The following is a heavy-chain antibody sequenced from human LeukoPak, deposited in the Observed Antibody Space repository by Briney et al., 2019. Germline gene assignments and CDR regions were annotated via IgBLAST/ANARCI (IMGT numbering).Heavy chain of an antibody. D-gene: IGHD6-13*01. V-gene: IGHV3-11*06. Sequence: GGSLRLSCAASGFTFSDYYMSWTRQAPGKGLEWVSYISSSSSYTNYADSVKGRFTISRDNAKNSLYLQMNSLRAEDTAVYYCARDRAAVTDYWGQGTLVTVSS. CDR2: ISSSSSYT. J-gene: IGHJ4*02. CDR1: GFTFSDYY. CDR3: ARDRAAVTDY.